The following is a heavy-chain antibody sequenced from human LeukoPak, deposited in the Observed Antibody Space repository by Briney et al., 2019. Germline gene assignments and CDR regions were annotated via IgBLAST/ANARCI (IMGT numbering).Heavy chain of an antibody. CDR1: GFTFSSYS. D-gene: IGHD2-15*01. Sequence: GGSLRLSRPASGFTFSSYSMNWVRQAPGKGLEWVSYISSSGSTKYYADSVKGRFTISRDNAKNSLYLQMNSLRDEDTAVYYCAVEGYCSGGSCYTNWFDTWGQGTPVTVSS. J-gene: IGHJ5*02. V-gene: IGHV3-48*02. CDR3: AVEGYCSGGSCYTNWFDT. CDR2: ISSSGSTK.